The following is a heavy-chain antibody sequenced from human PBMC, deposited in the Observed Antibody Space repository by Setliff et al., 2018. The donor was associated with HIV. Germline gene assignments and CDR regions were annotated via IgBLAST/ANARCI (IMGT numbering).Heavy chain of an antibody. CDR1: GFTVSGYY. CDR3: VSSVWPNNADY. D-gene: IGHD6-19*01. Sequence: GGSLRLSCAASGFTVSGYYMAWVRQAPGKGLEWVSTIYSGGDTYYADSVKGRFTISRDNSQTTLYLQMNSLRGEDTAVYYCVSSVWPNNADYWGQGTLVTVSS. CDR2: IYSGGDT. J-gene: IGHJ4*02. V-gene: IGHV3-53*01.